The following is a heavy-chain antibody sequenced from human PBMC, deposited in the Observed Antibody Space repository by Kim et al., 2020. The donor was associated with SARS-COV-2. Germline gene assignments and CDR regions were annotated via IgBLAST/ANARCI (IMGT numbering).Heavy chain of an antibody. CDR1: GFTFRRYA. V-gene: IGHV3-23*01. Sequence: GGSLRLSCAASGFTFRRYAMSWVRQAPGKGLEWVSGISDIGDITYYADSVRGRFTISRDNSKNTLYVQMNSLSAEDTAVYYCAKSGNYYESSGFYQFDYWGQGTLVTVSS. CDR2: ISDIGDIT. J-gene: IGHJ4*02. D-gene: IGHD3-22*01. CDR3: AKSGNYYESSGFYQFDY.